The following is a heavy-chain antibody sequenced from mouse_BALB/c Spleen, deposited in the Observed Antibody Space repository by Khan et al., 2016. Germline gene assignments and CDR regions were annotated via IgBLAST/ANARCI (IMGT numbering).Heavy chain of an antibody. CDR3: VRDYYYFGRGVCFDF. CDR2: IRSKSNNYAS. CDR1: GFTFNTNA. Sequence: EVQLVETGGGLVKPKGSLKLSCAASGFTFNTNAMTWVRQAPGKGLEWVARIRSKSNNYASYYAESVKDSFTISRDDYPSILHLQMNNLKDEDTAMYYCVRDYYYFGRGVCFDFWGAGTSVTVSS. J-gene: IGHJ1*01. V-gene: IGHV10S3*01. D-gene: IGHD1-1*01.